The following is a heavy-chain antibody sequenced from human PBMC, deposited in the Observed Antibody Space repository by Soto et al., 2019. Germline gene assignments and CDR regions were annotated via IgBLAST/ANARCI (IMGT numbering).Heavy chain of an antibody. J-gene: IGHJ5*01. CDR3: AREHYDNTGNRIDS. D-gene: IGHD3-22*01. V-gene: IGHV4-30-4*01. CDR1: GGSISGDYY. Sequence: SETLSLTCTVSGGSISGDYYWNWIRQAPGKGLEWIGYVYHTGSTYHNPSLKSRGSISVDTSNNQFSLKLSSVTAADTAVYFCAREHYDNTGNRIDSWGQGTLVTVSS. CDR2: VYHTGST.